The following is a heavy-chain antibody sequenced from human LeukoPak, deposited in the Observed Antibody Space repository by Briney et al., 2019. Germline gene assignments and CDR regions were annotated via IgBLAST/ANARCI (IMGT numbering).Heavy chain of an antibody. CDR2: ISGSGGST. D-gene: IGHD5-18*01. Sequence: GGSLRLSCAASGFTVSSNYMSWVRQAPGKGLEWVSAISGSGGSTYYADPVKGRFTISRDNSKNTLYLQMNSLRAEDTAVYYCAKDHSTSGYSYGFDAFDIWGQGTMVTVSS. J-gene: IGHJ3*02. CDR1: GFTVSSNY. V-gene: IGHV3-23*01. CDR3: AKDHSTSGYSYGFDAFDI.